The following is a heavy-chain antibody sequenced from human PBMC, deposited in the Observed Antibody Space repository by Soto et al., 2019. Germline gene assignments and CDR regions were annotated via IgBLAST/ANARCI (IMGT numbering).Heavy chain of an antibody. CDR2: IGAGADTT. J-gene: IGHJ4*02. CDR3: AKYVMPCSGGSCYRNFDY. D-gene: IGHD2-15*01. Sequence: PGGSLRLSCAASGFTFSSYPMSWVRQAPGKGLEWVSAIGAGADTTYYADSVKGRFTISRDNYKNTLYLQMNSLRADDTAVYYCAKYVMPCSGGSCYRNFDYWGQGTLVTVSS. V-gene: IGHV3-23*01. CDR1: GFTFSSYP.